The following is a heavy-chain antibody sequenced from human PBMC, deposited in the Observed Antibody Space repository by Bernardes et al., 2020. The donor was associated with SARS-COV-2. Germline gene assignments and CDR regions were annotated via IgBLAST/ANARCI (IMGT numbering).Heavy chain of an antibody. CDR3: TKCVGASCYHPADV. CDR2: TRGNAESK. CDR1: GFTFSNYA. D-gene: IGHD2-21*01. Sequence: GGSLRLSCAASGFTFSNYAMTWVRRTPGGGLEWVPATRGNAESKSKAGPGRGRFTISRDNSQNTVYLQMNSLRAEDTAIYYCTKCVGASCYHPADVWGQGTTVTVSS. J-gene: IGHJ6*02. V-gene: IGHV3-23*01.